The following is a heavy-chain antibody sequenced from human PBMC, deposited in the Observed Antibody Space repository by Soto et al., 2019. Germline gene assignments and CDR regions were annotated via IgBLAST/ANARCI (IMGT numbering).Heavy chain of an antibody. J-gene: IGHJ4*02. CDR3: AKVYSSGWYVGLDYFDY. V-gene: IGHV3-9*01. CDR1: GFTFDDYA. D-gene: IGHD6-19*01. CDR2: ISWNSGSI. Sequence: EVQLVESGGGLVQPGRSLRLSCAASGFTFDDYAMHWVRQAPGKGLEWVSGISWNSGSIGYADSVKGRFTIYRDNAKNSLYLQMNSLRADDTALYYCAKVYSSGWYVGLDYFDYWGQGTLVTVSS.